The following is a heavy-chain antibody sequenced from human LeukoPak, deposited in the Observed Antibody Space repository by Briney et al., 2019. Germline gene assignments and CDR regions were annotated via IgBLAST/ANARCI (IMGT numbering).Heavy chain of an antibody. CDR3: ARDMAAAGSSWFDP. Sequence: GGSLRLSCAASGFTLSSYWMNWVRQAPGKGVEWVANIKQDGSEKYYVDSVKGRFTISRDNAKNSLYLQMNSLRAEDTAVYYCARDMAAAGSSWFDPWGQGTLVTVSS. J-gene: IGHJ5*02. CDR2: IKQDGSEK. V-gene: IGHV3-7*01. D-gene: IGHD6-13*01. CDR1: GFTLSSYW.